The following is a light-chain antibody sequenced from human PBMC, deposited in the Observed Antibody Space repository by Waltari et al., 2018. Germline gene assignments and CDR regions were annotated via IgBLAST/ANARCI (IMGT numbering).Light chain of an antibody. CDR3: QQRSNWLFT. CDR2: DAS. CDR1: QSVSSY. Sequence: EIVLTQSPATLSLSPGERATLSCRASQSVSSYLAWYQQKPGQAPRLLIYDASNRAPGIPARFSGSGSGTDFTLTSSSLEPEDFAVYYCQQRSNWLFTFGPGTKVDIK. J-gene: IGKJ3*01. V-gene: IGKV3-11*01.